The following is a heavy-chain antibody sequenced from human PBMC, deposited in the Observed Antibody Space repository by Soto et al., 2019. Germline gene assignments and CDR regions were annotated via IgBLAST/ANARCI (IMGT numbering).Heavy chain of an antibody. J-gene: IGHJ5*02. CDR1: GFTFTNFA. CDR2: ISSSGAYI. D-gene: IGHD2-15*01. CDR3: ARRYCSGGSCSILRFDP. Sequence: QLVESGGGLVKPGGSLRLSCAASGFTFTNFAMNWVRQAPGKGLEWVASISSSGAYIYYADSVKGRFTISRDNAKNSLFLQLNSVRPEDTAVYFCARRYCSGGSCSILRFDPWGQGTLVTVYS. V-gene: IGHV3-21*01.